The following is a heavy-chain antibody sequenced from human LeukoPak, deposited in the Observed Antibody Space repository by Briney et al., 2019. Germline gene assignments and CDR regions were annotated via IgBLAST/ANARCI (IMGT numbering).Heavy chain of an antibody. D-gene: IGHD1-26*01. V-gene: IGHV1-2*02. CDR1: GYSENFYG. CDR2: IKPNSGGT. Sequence: ASVKVSCKTSGYSENFYGITWVRQVAGQGLEWMGWIKPNSGGTNYAQKFQGRLTMTRDTSISTAYMELSRLRSDDTAVYYCARGSIVGATFDYFDYWGQGTLVTVSS. CDR3: ARGSIVGATFDYFDY. J-gene: IGHJ4*02.